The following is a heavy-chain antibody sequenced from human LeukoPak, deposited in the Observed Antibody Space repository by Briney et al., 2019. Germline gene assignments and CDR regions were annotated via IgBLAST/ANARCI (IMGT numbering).Heavy chain of an antibody. CDR3: ARAEWSNWYFDL. Sequence: GRTPTLSRAASGHTSRTHWMHWVSQPPETGLEQAPNTEQHGSEKHHVDSQKGRFTLSRDSAKNPLSLQMTSLRAEDTAVYYCARAEWSNWYFDLWGRGNLVTVSS. D-gene: IGHD3-3*01. CDR2: TEQHGSEK. V-gene: IGHV3-7*03. CDR1: GHTSRTHW. J-gene: IGHJ2*01.